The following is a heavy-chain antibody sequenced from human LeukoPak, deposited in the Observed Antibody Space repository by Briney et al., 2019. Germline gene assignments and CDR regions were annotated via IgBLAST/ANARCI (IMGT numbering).Heavy chain of an antibody. V-gene: IGHV4-34*01. Sequence: SETLSLTCAVYGGSFSGCYWSWIRQPPGKGLEWIGEINHSGSTNYNPSLKSRVTISVDTSKNQFSLKLSSVTAADTAVYYCARADGSIAARPFDYWGQGTLVTVSS. D-gene: IGHD6-6*01. CDR3: ARADGSIAARPFDY. CDR1: GGSFSGCY. J-gene: IGHJ4*02. CDR2: INHSGST.